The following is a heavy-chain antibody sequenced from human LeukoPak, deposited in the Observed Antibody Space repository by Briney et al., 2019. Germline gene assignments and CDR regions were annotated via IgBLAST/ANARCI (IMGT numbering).Heavy chain of an antibody. Sequence: GGSLRLSCAASGFTFSRYPMRWVRQAPGKGLEWVSAICGRGGHTYYADSVKGRFTISRDNSKNTLYLQMNSLRAEDTAVYYCANLIFTSGSSPYFDSWGQGTLVTVSS. D-gene: IGHD1-26*01. V-gene: IGHV3-23*01. J-gene: IGHJ4*02. CDR2: ICGRGGHT. CDR1: GFTFSRYP. CDR3: ANLIFTSGSSPYFDS.